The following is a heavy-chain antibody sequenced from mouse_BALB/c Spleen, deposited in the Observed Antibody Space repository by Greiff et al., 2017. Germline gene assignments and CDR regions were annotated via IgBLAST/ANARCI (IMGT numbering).Heavy chain of an antibody. D-gene: IGHD1-1*01. CDR3: ARGLRKVDY. CDR1: GFTFTDYY. CDR2: IRNKANGYTT. V-gene: IGHV7-3*02. Sequence: EVQRVESGGGLVQPGGSLRLSCATSGFTFTDYYMSWVRQPPGKALEWLGFIRNKANGYTTEYSASVKGRFTISRDNSQSILYLQMNTLRAEDSATYYCARGLRKVDYWGQGTTLTVSS. J-gene: IGHJ2*01.